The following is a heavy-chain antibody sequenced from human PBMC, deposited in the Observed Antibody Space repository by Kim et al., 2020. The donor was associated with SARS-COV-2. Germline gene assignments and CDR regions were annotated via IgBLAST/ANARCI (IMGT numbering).Heavy chain of an antibody. Sequence: GGSLRLSCAASGFTVSSNYMSWVRQAPGKGLEWVSVIYSGGSTYYADSVKGRFTISRDNSKNTLYLQMNSLRAEDTAVYYCAREWGATAVAGTLVNWGQGTLVTVSS. D-gene: IGHD6-19*01. CDR3: AREWGATAVAGTLVN. CDR1: GFTVSSNY. CDR2: IYSGGST. V-gene: IGHV3-53*01. J-gene: IGHJ4*02.